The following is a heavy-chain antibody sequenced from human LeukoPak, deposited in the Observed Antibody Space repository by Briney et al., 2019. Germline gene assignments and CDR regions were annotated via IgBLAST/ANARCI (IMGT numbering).Heavy chain of an antibody. CDR3: ARDGSSGFDY. CDR2: IYYSGTT. CDR1: GGSISSYY. J-gene: IGHJ4*02. D-gene: IGHD6-19*01. Sequence: SETLSLTCTVSGGSISSYYWSWIRQPPGKGLEWIGYIYYSGTTNYNPSLKSRVTISVDTSKNQFSLKLNSVTPEDTAVYYCARDGSSGFDYWGQGTLVTVSS. V-gene: IGHV4-59*12.